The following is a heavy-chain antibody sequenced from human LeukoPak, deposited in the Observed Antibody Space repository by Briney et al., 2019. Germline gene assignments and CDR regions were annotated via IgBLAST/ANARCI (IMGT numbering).Heavy chain of an antibody. J-gene: IGHJ4*02. CDR3: ASTAVAGTWGVLPFDY. V-gene: IGHV1-69*13. CDR2: IIPIFGTA. CDR1: GGTFSSHA. Sequence: GASVKVSCKASGGTFSSHAISWVRQAPGQGLEWMGGIIPIFGTANYAQKFQGRVTITADESTSTAHMELSSLRSEDTAVYYCASTAVAGTWGVLPFDYWGQGTLVTVSS. D-gene: IGHD6-19*01.